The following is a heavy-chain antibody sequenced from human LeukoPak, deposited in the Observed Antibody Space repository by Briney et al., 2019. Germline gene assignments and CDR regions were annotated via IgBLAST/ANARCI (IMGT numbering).Heavy chain of an antibody. J-gene: IGHJ3*02. D-gene: IGHD2-8*02. Sequence: SETLSLTCAVSGGSFSGYYWSWIRQPPGKGLEWIGEINHSGSTNYNPSLKSRVTISLDTSKNQFTLKLSSVTAADTSVYYCARGLQPRPRGVFYIWGQGKMVTVSS. CDR3: ARGLQPRPRGVFYI. CDR2: INHSGST. V-gene: IGHV4-34*01. CDR1: GGSFSGYY.